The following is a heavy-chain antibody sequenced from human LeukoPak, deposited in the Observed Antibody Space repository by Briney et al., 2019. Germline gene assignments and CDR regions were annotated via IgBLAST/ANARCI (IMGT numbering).Heavy chain of an antibody. CDR2: INPNSGDT. D-gene: IGHD5-12*01. CDR3: ARGVAKVATNVLFSAWGQETLVTVSA. Sequence: ASVKVSCKASGYTFTGYYIHWVRQAPGQGLEWMGWINPNSGDTNYAQKFQGRVTMTRDTSISTVYMELGRLTSDDTAVYYCARGVAKVATNVLFSAWGQETLVTVSAWGQGTLVTVSS. V-gene: IGHV1-2*02. CDR1: GYTFTGYY. J-gene: IGHJ4*02.